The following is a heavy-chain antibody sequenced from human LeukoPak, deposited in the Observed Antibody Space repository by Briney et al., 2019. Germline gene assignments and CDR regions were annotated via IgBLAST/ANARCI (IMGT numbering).Heavy chain of an antibody. Sequence: SETLSLTCTVSGGSISSSSYYWGWIRQPPGKGLEWIGSIYYSGSTYYNPSLKSRVTISVDTSKNQFSLKLNSVTAADTAVYYCARDPRIAARLGGYYYYGMDVWGQGTTVTVSS. CDR1: GGSISSSSYY. J-gene: IGHJ6*02. D-gene: IGHD6-6*01. V-gene: IGHV4-39*07. CDR3: ARDPRIAARLGGYYYYGMDV. CDR2: IYYSGST.